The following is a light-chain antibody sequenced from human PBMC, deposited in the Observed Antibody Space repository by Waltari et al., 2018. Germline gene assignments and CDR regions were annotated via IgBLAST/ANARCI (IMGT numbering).Light chain of an antibody. J-gene: IGKJ1*01. CDR3: QMYVRLPVT. CDR1: QSGGRS. V-gene: IGKV3-20*01. CDR2: NAS. Sequence: EIVLTQSPVTLSLFQGERATLSCRASQSGGRSLAWYQQKPGQPHRLLIYNASNRASGIPDRFSGSGSGADFSLTISRLEPEDFAVYYCQMYVRLPVTFGQGTKVEVK.